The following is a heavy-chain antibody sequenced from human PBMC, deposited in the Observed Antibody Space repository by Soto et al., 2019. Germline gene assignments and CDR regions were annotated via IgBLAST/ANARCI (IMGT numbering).Heavy chain of an antibody. J-gene: IGHJ3*02. D-gene: IGHD1-26*01. CDR2: IYYSGRT. CDR1: GGSISSSSYY. Sequence: QLQLQESGPGLVKPSETLSLTCTVSGGSISSSSYYWGWIRQPPGKGLEWIGRIYYSGRTYYNPSLKCEVTMSVSTATNRFSLNLSSVTAADTAVYYRAGHGWEWNAFDIWGQGTMVTVSS. V-gene: IGHV4-39*01. CDR3: AGHGWEWNAFDI.